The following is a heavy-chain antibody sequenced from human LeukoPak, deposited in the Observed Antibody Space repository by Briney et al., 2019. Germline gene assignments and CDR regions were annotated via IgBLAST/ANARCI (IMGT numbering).Heavy chain of an antibody. CDR2: IGVGGSPI. CDR1: GFIFSSYE. CDR3: AREVAGTGTSEYDN. V-gene: IGHV3-48*03. J-gene: IGHJ4*02. D-gene: IGHD6-19*01. Sequence: GVSLRLSCEASGFIFSSYEMNWVRQAPGKGLEWLSYIGVGGSPIYYADSVKGRFTISRDNARNSVYLQMVSLRAEDTAIYYCAREVAGTGTSEYDNWGQGTLVTVSS.